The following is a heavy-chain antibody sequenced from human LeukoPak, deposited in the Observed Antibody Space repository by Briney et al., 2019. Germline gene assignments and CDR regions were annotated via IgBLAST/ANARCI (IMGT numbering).Heavy chain of an antibody. Sequence: SEPQSLTCSVSGGSISNGDYYWRWVRQSPGRGLEWIGYIYYTGSTYYNASPKSRLLIAVEAYKNKFSLNLRSVTASDAAVDYYSRLVVLGYYFDHWGQGTLVTVSS. J-gene: IGHJ4*02. CDR2: IYYTGST. V-gene: IGHV4-30-4*08. CDR1: GGSISNGDYY. D-gene: IGHD3-22*01. CDR3: SRLVVLGYYFDH.